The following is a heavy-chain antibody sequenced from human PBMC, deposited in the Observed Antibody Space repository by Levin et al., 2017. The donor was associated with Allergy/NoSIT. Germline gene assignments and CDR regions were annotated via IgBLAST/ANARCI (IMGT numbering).Heavy chain of an antibody. J-gene: IGHJ6*02. CDR1: GFTVSSNY. V-gene: IGHV3-53*01. CDR2: IYSGGST. D-gene: IGHD3-9*01. CDR3: ARGGFYDILTGYYFVPRIDGMDV. Sequence: GGSLRLSCAASGFTVSSNYMSWVRQAPGKGLEWVSVIYSGGSTYYADSVKGRFTISRDNSKNTLYLQMNSLRAEDTAVYYCARGGFYDILTGYYFVPRIDGMDVWGQGTTVTVSS.